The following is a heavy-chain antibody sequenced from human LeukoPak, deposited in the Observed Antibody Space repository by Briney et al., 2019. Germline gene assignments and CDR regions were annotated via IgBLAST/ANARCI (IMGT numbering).Heavy chain of an antibody. J-gene: IGHJ4*02. CDR3: ARAGRWRPEIAVAGLLYFDY. Sequence: PSQTLSLTCAVSGGSISSGGYSWSWIRQPPGKGLEWIGYIYHSGSTYYNPSLKSRVTISVDRSKNQFSLKLSSVTAADTAVYYCARAGRWRPEIAVAGLLYFDYWGQGTLVTVSS. CDR1: GGSISSGGYS. CDR2: IYHSGST. V-gene: IGHV4-30-2*01. D-gene: IGHD6-19*01.